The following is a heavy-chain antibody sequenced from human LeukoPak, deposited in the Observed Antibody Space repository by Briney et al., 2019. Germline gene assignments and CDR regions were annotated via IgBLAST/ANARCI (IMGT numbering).Heavy chain of an antibody. CDR2: ISSNGGST. Sequence: GGSLRLPCAASGFTFSSYAMHWVRQAPGKGLEYVSAISSNGGSTYYANSVKGRFTISRDNSKNTLYLQMGSLRAEDMAVYYCARQGGDTLDAFDIWGQGTMVTVSS. CDR3: ARQGGDTLDAFDI. CDR1: GFTFSSYA. V-gene: IGHV3-64*01. J-gene: IGHJ3*02. D-gene: IGHD2-21*02.